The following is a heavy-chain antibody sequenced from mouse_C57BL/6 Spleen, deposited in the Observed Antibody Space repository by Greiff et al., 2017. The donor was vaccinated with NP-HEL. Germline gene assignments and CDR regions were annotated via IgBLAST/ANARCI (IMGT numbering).Heavy chain of an antibody. Sequence: VQLQQSGPELVKPGASVKMSCKASGYTFTDYNMHWVKQSHGKSLEWIGYINPNNGGTSYNQKFKGKATLTVNKSSSTAYMELRRLTSEDSAVYYCARDYYGSSYVGFAYWGQGTLVTVSA. CDR1: GYTFTDYN. D-gene: IGHD1-1*01. V-gene: IGHV1-22*01. CDR3: ARDYYGSSYVGFAY. J-gene: IGHJ3*01. CDR2: INPNNGGT.